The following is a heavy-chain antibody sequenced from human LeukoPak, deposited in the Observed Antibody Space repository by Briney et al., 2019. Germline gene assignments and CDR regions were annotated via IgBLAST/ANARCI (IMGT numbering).Heavy chain of an antibody. J-gene: IGHJ3*02. V-gene: IGHV1-8*01. Sequence: AASVKVSCKASGYTFTSYDINWVRQAPGQGLEWMGWMNPNSGNIGYAQKFQGRVTMTRNTSISTAYMELSSLRSEDTAVYYCARRVQLWFSSAFDIWGQGTMVTVSS. CDR1: GYTFTSYD. CDR2: MNPNSGNI. CDR3: ARRVQLWFSSAFDI. D-gene: IGHD5-18*01.